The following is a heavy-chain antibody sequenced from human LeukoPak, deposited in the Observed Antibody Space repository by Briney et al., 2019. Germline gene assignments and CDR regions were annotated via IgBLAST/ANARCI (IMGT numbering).Heavy chain of an antibody. J-gene: IGHJ4*02. CDR1: GYTFTGYY. D-gene: IGHD2-2*01. CDR3: AREAHCSSASCETDF. CDR2: INPNSGDT. Sequence: EASVKVSCKASGYTFTGYYMHWVRQAPGQGLEWMGWINPNSGDTNYAQNFQGRVTMTRDTSITTAYLELSSLRSDDTAVYYCAREAHCSSASCETDFWGQGTLVTVSS. V-gene: IGHV1-2*02.